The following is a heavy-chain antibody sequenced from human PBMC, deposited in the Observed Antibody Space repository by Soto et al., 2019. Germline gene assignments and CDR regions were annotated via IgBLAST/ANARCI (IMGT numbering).Heavy chain of an antibody. D-gene: IGHD6-13*01. J-gene: IGHJ5*01. CDR3: AKDAPYSSSWLNWFES. V-gene: IGHV4-59*01. CDR2: MYHSGSS. Sequence: SETLSLTCTVSGGSMSDYYWSWIRQSPGKGLEWIGSMYHSGSSDYNPSLKSRVTISVDTSKMQFSLRLTSVTAADTAVYYCAKDAPYSSSWLNWFESWGQGTLVTVSS. CDR1: GGSMSDYY.